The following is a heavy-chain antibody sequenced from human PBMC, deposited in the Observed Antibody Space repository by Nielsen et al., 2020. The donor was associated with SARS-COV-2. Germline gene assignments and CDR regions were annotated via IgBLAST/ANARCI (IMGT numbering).Heavy chain of an antibody. CDR1: GGSISSSSYY. V-gene: IGHV4-39*02. J-gene: IGHJ6*02. Sequence: SETLSLTCTVSGGSISSSSYYWGWIRQPPGKGLEWIGSIYYSGSTYYNPSLKSRVTISVDTSKNQFSLKLSSVTAADTAVYYCARERYYYGMDVWGQGTTVTVSS. CDR2: IYYSGST. CDR3: ARERYYYGMDV.